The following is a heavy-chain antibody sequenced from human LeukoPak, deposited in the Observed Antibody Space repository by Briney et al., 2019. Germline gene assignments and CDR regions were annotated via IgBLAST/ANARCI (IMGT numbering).Heavy chain of an antibody. CDR1: GGSISGYY. CDR2: INHSGST. D-gene: IGHD6-6*01. J-gene: IGHJ6*03. V-gene: IGHV4-34*01. Sequence: SETLSLTCSVSGGSISGYYWSWIRQPPGKGLEWIGEINHSGSTNYNPSLKSRVTISVDTSKDQFSLKLSSVTAADTAVYYCARVVPWQLVPTLYYYYYYMDVWGKGTTVTVSS. CDR3: ARVVPWQLVPTLYYYYYYMDV.